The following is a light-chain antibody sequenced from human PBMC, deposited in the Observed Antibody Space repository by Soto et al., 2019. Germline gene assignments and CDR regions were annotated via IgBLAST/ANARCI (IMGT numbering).Light chain of an antibody. Sequence: QSVLTQPASVSGSHGQSITISCTGTSSDVGGYKYVSWYQQHPGKVPKLMIYEVSNRPSGVSNRFSGSKSGNTASLTISGLQAEDEAEYYCSSYTRSTTLNVLFGVGTKLTVL. CDR2: EVS. V-gene: IGLV2-14*01. J-gene: IGLJ2*01. CDR1: SSDVGGYKY. CDR3: SSYTRSTTLNVL.